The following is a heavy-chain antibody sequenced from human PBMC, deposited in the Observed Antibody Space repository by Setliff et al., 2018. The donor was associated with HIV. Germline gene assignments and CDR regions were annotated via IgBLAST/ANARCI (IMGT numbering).Heavy chain of an antibody. CDR2: VYHTGST. J-gene: IGHJ5*02. V-gene: IGHV4-39*07. CDR3: ARSDVLEFLEWSPEGCFDP. Sequence: SETLSLTCTVSGGSINSRSYYWGWVRQPPGKGLEWIGSVYHTGSTYHNPSLKSRVTISVDTSKNQFSLKLNSVTAADTAVYFCARSDVLEFLEWSPEGCFDPWGQGTRVTVSS. D-gene: IGHD3-3*02. CDR1: GGSINSRSYY.